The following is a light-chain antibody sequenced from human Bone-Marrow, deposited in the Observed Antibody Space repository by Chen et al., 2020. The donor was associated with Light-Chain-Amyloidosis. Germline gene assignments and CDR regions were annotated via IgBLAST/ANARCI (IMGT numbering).Light chain of an antibody. V-gene: IGKV3-11*01. CDR1: QSVISY. CDR3: QQRSNWPPGFT. CDR2: DAS. Sequence: EIVLTQSPANLSLSPGERATLSCRASQSVISYLAWYQQKPGQAPRLLMYDASNRATGIPARFSGSGSGTDFTLTISSLEPEDFAVYYCQQRSNWPPGFTFGPGTKVDIK. J-gene: IGKJ3*01.